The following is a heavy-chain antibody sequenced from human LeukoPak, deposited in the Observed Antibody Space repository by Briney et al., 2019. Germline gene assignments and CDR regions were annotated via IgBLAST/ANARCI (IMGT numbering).Heavy chain of an antibody. Sequence: GGSLRLSCAASGFTFTSYGMHWVRQAPGKGLEWVTFIQTDGSSKYYADSVKGRFTISRDNAKSTLYLQMNSLRAEDTAVYYCARDRGYSPDVWGQGTTVTVSS. CDR3: ARDRGYSPDV. J-gene: IGHJ6*02. CDR2: IQTDGSSK. D-gene: IGHD5-18*01. V-gene: IGHV3-30*02. CDR1: GFTFTSYG.